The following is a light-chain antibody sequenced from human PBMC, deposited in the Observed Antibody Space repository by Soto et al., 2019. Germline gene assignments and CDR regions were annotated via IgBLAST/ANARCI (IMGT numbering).Light chain of an antibody. Sequence: DIVLTQSPGTLSLSPGERATLSCRASQTTSSSYLAWYQKKPGQAPRLLIYGASSRATGIPDRFSGSGSGTDFTLTISSLEPEDFAVYYCQQFGSSPPRYTFGRVTKLEIK. V-gene: IGKV3-20*01. CDR1: QTTSSSY. CDR3: QQFGSSPPRYT. J-gene: IGKJ2*01. CDR2: GAS.